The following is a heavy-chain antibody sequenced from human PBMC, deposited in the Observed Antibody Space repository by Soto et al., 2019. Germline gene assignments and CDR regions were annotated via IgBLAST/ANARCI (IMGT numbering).Heavy chain of an antibody. V-gene: IGHV1-58*01. Sequence: SGKVSSKASGFTFTSSAVQWVRQARGQRLEWIGWIVVGSGNTNYAQKFQERVTITRDMSTSTAYMELSSLRSEDTDVYYCAADFSSTPAGYYYYGMDVWGQGTTVTVSS. CDR1: GFTFTSSA. D-gene: IGHD2-2*01. J-gene: IGHJ6*02. CDR3: AADFSSTPAGYYYYGMDV. CDR2: IVVGSGNT.